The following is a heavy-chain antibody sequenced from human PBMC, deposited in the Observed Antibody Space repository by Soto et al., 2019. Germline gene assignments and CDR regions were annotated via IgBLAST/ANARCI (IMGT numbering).Heavy chain of an antibody. J-gene: IGHJ4*02. D-gene: IGHD2-15*01. Sequence: SVKVSCKASGGTFSSYASSWVRQAPGQGLEWMGGIIPIFGTANYAQKFQGRVTITADESTSTAYMELSSLRSEDTAVYYCARPAIGRCSGGSCYPSFDYWGQGTLVTVSS. CDR1: GGTFSSYA. CDR3: ARPAIGRCSGGSCYPSFDY. CDR2: IIPIFGTA. V-gene: IGHV1-69*13.